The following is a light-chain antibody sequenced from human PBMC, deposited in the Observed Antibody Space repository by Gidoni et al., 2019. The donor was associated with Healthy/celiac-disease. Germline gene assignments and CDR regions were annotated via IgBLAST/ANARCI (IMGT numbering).Light chain of an antibody. CDR3: QSYDSSLSALYV. V-gene: IGLV1-40*01. CDR2: GNS. CDR1: SSNIWAGYD. Sequence: QSVLTQPPSVSGAPGQRVTISYTGSSSNIWAGYDVHWYQQLPGTAPKLLIYGNSNRPSGVPDRFSGSKSGTSASLAITGLQAEDEADYYCQSYDSSLSALYVFGTGTKVTVL. J-gene: IGLJ1*01.